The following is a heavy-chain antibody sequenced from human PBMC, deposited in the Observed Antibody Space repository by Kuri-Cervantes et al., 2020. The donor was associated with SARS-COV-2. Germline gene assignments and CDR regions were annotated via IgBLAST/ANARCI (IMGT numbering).Heavy chain of an antibody. V-gene: IGHV3-30*07. CDR2: ISYDGSNK. Sequence: GESLKISCAASGFTFSSYAMHWVRQAPGKGLEWVAVISYDGSNKYYADSVKGRFTISRDNSKNTLYLQMNSLRAEDTAVYYCAKMQQLVLLDYWGQGTLVTVSS. J-gene: IGHJ4*02. D-gene: IGHD6-13*01. CDR1: GFTFSSYA. CDR3: AKMQQLVLLDY.